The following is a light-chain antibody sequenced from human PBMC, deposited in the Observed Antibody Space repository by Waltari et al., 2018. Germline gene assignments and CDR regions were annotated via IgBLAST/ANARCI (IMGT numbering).Light chain of an antibody. Sequence: EIVLTQSPATLSVSPGERATLSCRANQSVSSNLAWYQHKPGQPPRLLIYGASTRATGIPARFSGSGSGTEFTLTISSLQSEDFAVYYCQQYNSWPPRYTFGQGTNLESK. CDR3: QQYNSWPPRYT. CDR2: GAS. V-gene: IGKV3-15*01. CDR1: QSVSSN. J-gene: IGKJ2*01.